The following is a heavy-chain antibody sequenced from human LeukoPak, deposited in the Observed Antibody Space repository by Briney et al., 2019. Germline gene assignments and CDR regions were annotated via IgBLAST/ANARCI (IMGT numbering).Heavy chain of an antibody. J-gene: IGHJ6*03. CDR3: ARSRGGQPYYYYYYMDV. D-gene: IGHD3-16*01. Sequence: GASVKVSCKASGGTFSSYAISWVRQAPGQGLEWMGGIIPIFGTANYAQKFQGRVTITTDESTSTAYMELSSLRSEDTAVYYCARSRGGQPYYYYYYMDVWGKGTTVTVPS. CDR1: GGTFSSYA. V-gene: IGHV1-69*05. CDR2: IIPIFGTA.